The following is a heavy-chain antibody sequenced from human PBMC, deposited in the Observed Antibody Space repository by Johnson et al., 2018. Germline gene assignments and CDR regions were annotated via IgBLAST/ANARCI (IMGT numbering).Heavy chain of an antibody. J-gene: IGHJ1*01. Sequence: EVQLVESGGGLVQPGGSLRLSCAASGFTFSSHWMQWVRQAPGKGLVWVSHIHADGTGPTYADPVTGRFTISRDNAKNTLYLQMDSLRGDDTAIYYCANGPLFGSDIAEFHHWGQGTLVTVSS. CDR1: GFTFSSHW. D-gene: IGHD3-10*01. CDR3: ANGPLFGSDIAEFHH. CDR2: IHADGTGP. V-gene: IGHV3-74*02.